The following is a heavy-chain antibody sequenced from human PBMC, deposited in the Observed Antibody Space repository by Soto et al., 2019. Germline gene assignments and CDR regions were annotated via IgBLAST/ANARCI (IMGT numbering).Heavy chain of an antibody. CDR2: IYWDDDK. V-gene: IGHV2-5*02. D-gene: IGHD2-21*02. J-gene: IGHJ6*02. CDR3: VQSRCGGDCHQSYSSHSYYGLDV. Sequence: QITLKESGPTLVKPTQTLTLTCTFSGLSLTTTGVGVGWIRQPPGKALEWLALIYWDDDKRYSPSLKSRLTITKDTSKNQVVFTMTNMDPVDTATYYCVQSRCGGDCHQSYSSHSYYGLDVWGQGTTVTVSS. CDR1: GLSLTTTGVG.